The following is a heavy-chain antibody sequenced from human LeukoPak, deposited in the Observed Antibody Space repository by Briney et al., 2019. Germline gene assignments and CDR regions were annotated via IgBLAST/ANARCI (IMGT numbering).Heavy chain of an antibody. D-gene: IGHD6-6*01. CDR3: ARVGFIAARLYYYYYMDV. Sequence: KASETLSLTCTVSGGSISSSSYYWGWIRQPPGKGLEWIGSIYYSGSTYYNPSLKSRVTISVDTSKNQFSLKLSSVTAADTAVYYCARVGFIAARLYYYYYMDVWGKGTTVTVSS. J-gene: IGHJ6*03. CDR1: GGSISSSSYY. V-gene: IGHV4-39*01. CDR2: IYYSGST.